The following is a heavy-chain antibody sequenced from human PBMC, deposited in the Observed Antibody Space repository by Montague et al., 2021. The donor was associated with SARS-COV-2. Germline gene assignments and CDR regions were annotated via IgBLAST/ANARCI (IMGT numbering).Heavy chain of an antibody. D-gene: IGHD3-9*01. V-gene: IGHV3-48*03. CDR2: ISSSGSII. CDR3: ARGNFDWLLLPDGYFDH. CDR1: GFTFSSYE. J-gene: IGHJ4*02. Sequence: SLRLFCAASGFTFSSYEMNWVRQAPGKGLEWVSYISSSGSIIYYADSVKGRFTISRDNAKNSLYLQMNSLRAEDTAVYYCARGNFDWLLLPDGYFDHWGQGTLVTVSS.